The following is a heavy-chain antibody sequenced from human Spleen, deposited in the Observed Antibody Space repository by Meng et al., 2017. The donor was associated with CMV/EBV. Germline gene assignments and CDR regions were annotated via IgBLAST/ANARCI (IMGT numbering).Heavy chain of an antibody. J-gene: IGHJ4*02. V-gene: IGHV4-4*02. CDR1: GGYISSSNL. CDR2: IYHSGST. CDR3: ARIERRRILKYCGSDCSTTDY. D-gene: IGHD2-21*02. Sequence: QVQLQDSGPGLVKPSGTLSRTCAVSGGYISSSNLWTWVRQVPGKGLEWIGEIYHSGSTNYNPSLKSRVTISVDKFKTQFSLKLGSVTAADTAVYYCARIERRRILKYCGSDCSTTDYWGQGTLVTVSS.